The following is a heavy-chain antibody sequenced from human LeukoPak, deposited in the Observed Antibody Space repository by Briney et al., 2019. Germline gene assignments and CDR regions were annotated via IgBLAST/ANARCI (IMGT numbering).Heavy chain of an antibody. J-gene: IGHJ4*02. CDR3: ARAAIYYGSGSLLDY. CDR1: GYTFIAYY. Sequence: ASVKVSCRASGYTFIAYYMHWVRQAPGQGLEWMGWINPSSGGTNYAQKLQGRVTMTTDTSTSTAYMELRSLRSDDTAVYYCARAAIYYGSGSLLDYWGQGTLVTVSS. V-gene: IGHV1-2*02. D-gene: IGHD3-10*01. CDR2: INPSSGGT.